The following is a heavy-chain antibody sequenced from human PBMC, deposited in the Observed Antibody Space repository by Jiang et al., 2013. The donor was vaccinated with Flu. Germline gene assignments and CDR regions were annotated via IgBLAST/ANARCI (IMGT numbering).Heavy chain of an antibody. CDR2: INPSGGST. CDR3: ASALAARPLDY. J-gene: IGHJ4*02. CDR1: GYSLTGYY. Sequence: QSGSELRKPGASVKISCKASGYSLTGYYIHWVRQAPGQGLEWMGMINPSGGSTNYPQKFQGRVTMTWDTSTSTGYMELSRLRFEDAALYYCASALAARPLDYWGQGTLVTVSS. V-gene: IGHV1-46*01. D-gene: IGHD6-6*01.